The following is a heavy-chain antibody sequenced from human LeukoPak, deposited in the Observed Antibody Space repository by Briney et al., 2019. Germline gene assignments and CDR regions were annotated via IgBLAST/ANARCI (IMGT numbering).Heavy chain of an antibody. D-gene: IGHD3-16*01. V-gene: IGHV1-46*01. CDR1: GYTFTSYY. CDR2: INPSGGST. Sequence: ASVKVSCTASGYTFTSYYMHWVRQAPGQGLEWMGIINPSGGSTSYAQKFQGRVTMTRDTSTSTVYMELSSLRSEDTAVYYCARASLGDLFYSDFWGQGTLVTVSS. J-gene: IGHJ4*02. CDR3: ARASLGDLFYSDF.